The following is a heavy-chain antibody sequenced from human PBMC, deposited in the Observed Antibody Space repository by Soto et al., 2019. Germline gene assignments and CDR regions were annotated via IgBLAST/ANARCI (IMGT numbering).Heavy chain of an antibody. Sequence: QVQLVQSGTEVKKPGASVKVSCKASGYTFRSYGISWVRQAPGQGLEWMGWISGYNGNTHYSQKFQGHVTMTTDTSTSTAYMELRNLRSDDTAVYYCAKADSNYAGRFSYYYMDVWGTGTMVTVSS. V-gene: IGHV1-18*01. D-gene: IGHD4-4*01. J-gene: IGHJ6*03. CDR3: AKADSNYAGRFSYYYMDV. CDR1: GYTFRSYG. CDR2: ISGYNGNT.